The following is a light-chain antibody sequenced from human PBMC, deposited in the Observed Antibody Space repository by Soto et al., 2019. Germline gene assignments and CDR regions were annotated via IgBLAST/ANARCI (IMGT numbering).Light chain of an antibody. CDR3: QQYGGSPLT. J-gene: IGKJ4*01. Sequence: EIVMTQTPATLSVSPGERATLSCRASLSVSRNLAWYQQKPGQAPRLLIYGASSRATGIPDRFSGSGSGTDFTLTISRLEPEDFAVFYCQQYGGSPLTFGGGTKVDIK. CDR2: GAS. V-gene: IGKV3-20*01. CDR1: LSVSRN.